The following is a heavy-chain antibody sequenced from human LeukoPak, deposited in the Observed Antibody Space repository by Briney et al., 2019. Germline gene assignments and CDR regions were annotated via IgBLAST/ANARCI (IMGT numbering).Heavy chain of an antibody. CDR1: GFSLSTSGVG. CDR3: AHSDLGDPRRRAKFDY. D-gene: IGHD3-10*01. CDR2: IYWDDDK. J-gene: IGHJ4*02. Sequence: SGPTLVNPTQTLTLTCTFSGFSLSTSGVGVGWIRQPPGKALGWLALIYWDDDKRYSPSLKSRLAITKDTSKNQVVLTMTNMDPVDTATYYCAHSDLGDPRRRAKFDYWGQGTLVTVSS. V-gene: IGHV2-5*02.